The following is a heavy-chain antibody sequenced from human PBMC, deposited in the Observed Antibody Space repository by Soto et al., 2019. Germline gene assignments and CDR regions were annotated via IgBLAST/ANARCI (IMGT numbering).Heavy chain of an antibody. CDR2: ISGAGDNT. V-gene: IGHV3-23*01. Sequence: EVQLLESGGGLVQPGGSLRLSCGASGFTFRNYAMSWVRQAPGKGLEWVSAISGAGDNTYYADSVKGRYTISRDQSKNTLYLQLYGLIAEHTALYYCAKDKGAGDGSCFDNWGQGALVTVSA. D-gene: IGHD2-15*01. CDR3: AKDKGAGDGSCFDN. CDR1: GFTFRNYA. J-gene: IGHJ5*02.